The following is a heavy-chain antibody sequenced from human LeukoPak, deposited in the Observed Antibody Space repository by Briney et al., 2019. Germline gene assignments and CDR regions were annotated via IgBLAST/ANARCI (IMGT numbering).Heavy chain of an antibody. D-gene: IGHD2-8*01. CDR2: IYFRGTT. Sequence: MSSETLSLTCTVSGGSISSGGYSWSWLRQHPVKGLEWIGYIYFRGTTYYNPSLRSRLTISVDTSKNQFSLKLSSVTAADTAVYYCARGQSCTNGVCYYFDSWGQGTLVTVSS. CDR3: ARGQSCTNGVCYYFDS. V-gene: IGHV4-31*03. J-gene: IGHJ4*02. CDR1: GGSISSGGYS.